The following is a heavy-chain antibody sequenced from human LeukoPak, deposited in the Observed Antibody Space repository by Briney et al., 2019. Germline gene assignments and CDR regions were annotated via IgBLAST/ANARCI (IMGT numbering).Heavy chain of an antibody. CDR2: INPNSGGT. J-gene: IGHJ4*02. CDR3: ARSLGYCSSTSCYTIEFDY. V-gene: IGHV1-2*02. D-gene: IGHD2-2*02. CDR1: GYTFTGYY. Sequence: ASVKVSCKASGYTFTGYYMHWVRQAPGQGLEWLGWINPNSGGTNYALKFQGRVTMTRDTSISTAYMELSRLRSDDTAVYYCARSLGYCSSTSCYTIEFDYWGQGTLVTVSS.